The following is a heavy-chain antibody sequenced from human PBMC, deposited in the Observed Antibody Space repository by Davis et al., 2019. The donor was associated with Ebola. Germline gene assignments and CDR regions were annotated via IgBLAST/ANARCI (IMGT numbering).Heavy chain of an antibody. V-gene: IGHV4-59*11. CDR3: ARGLRGEESWLVHHYFDY. CDR1: GVSISTHY. CDR2: IYYTGSA. Sequence: PSETLSLTCTVSGVSISTHYWSWIRQPPGKRLEWIGSIYYTGSAYYNSSLNSRVTISVDTSKNQFPLKLSSVTAADTAVYYCARGLRGEESWLVHHYFDYWGQGTLVTVSS. D-gene: IGHD6-19*01. J-gene: IGHJ4*02.